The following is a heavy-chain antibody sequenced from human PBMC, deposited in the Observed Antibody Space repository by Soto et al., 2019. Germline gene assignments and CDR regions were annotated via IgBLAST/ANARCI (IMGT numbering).Heavy chain of an antibody. V-gene: IGHV4-31*03. D-gene: IGHD6-6*01. CDR1: GGSISSGGYY. J-gene: IGHJ6*02. CDR3: AREIAARPEVFYYYGMDV. Sequence: KPSETLSLTCTVSGGSISSGGYYWSWIRQHPGKGLEWIGYIYYSGSTYYNPSLKSRVTISVDTSKNQFSLKLSSVTAADTAVYYCAREIAARPEVFYYYGMDVWGQGTTVTVSS. CDR2: IYYSGST.